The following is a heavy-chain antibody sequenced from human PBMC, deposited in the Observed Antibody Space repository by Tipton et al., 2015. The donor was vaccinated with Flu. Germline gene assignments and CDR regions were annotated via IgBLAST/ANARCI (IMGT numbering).Heavy chain of an antibody. CDR1: GFSLSTSGVG. CDR2: IYWDDDK. CDR3: AHRKRAAAGGGYYFDY. Sequence: LVKPTQTLTLTCTFSGFSLSTSGVGVGWIRQPPGKALEWLALIYWDDDKRYSPSLKSRLTITKDTSKNQVVLTMTNMDPVDTATYYCAHRKRAAAGGGYYFDYWGQGTLVTVSS. V-gene: IGHV2-5*02. D-gene: IGHD6-13*01. J-gene: IGHJ4*02.